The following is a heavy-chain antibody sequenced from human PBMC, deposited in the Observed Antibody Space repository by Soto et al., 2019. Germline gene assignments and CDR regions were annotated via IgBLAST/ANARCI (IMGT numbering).Heavy chain of an antibody. CDR3: ARDCSSTSCYGWGPT. D-gene: IGHD2-2*01. J-gene: IGHJ5*02. CDR2: ISSSSSYI. CDR1: GFTFSSYS. Sequence: GGSLRLSCAASGFTFSSYSMNWVRQAPGKGLEWVSSISSSSSYIYYADSVKGRFTISRDNAKNSLYLQMNSLRAEDTAVYYCARDCSSTSCYGWGPTWGQGTLVTVSS. V-gene: IGHV3-21*01.